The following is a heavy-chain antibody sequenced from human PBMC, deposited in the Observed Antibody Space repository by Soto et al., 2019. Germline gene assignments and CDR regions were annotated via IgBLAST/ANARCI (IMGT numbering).Heavy chain of an antibody. J-gene: IGHJ4*02. Sequence: GGSLRLSCAASGVTFSSYWMHWVRQAPGKGPVWVSRIKTDGSSTTYADSVKGRFTISRDNAKNTLYLQMNSLRAEDSAVYYCARGIAIAGFDYWGQGTLVTVSS. CDR2: IKTDGSST. V-gene: IGHV3-74*01. CDR3: ARGIAIAGFDY. D-gene: IGHD6-13*01. CDR1: GVTFSSYW.